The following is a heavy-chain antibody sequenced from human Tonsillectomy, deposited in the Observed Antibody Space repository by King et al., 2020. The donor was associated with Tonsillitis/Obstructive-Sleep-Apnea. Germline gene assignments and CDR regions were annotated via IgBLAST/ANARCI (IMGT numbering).Heavy chain of an antibody. V-gene: IGHV3-30*04. J-gene: IGHJ3*02. Sequence: QLVQSGGGVVQPGRSRRLSCVASGVTFRHYAMHWVRQSPGKGLEWAALISYDASDKYYADSVKGRFTVSRDNSKNTLYLQMNFLRPEDTAVYYCARGEMATISPAFDNWGQGTMLTVSS. D-gene: IGHD5-24*01. CDR1: GVTFRHYA. CDR3: ARGEMATISPAFDN. CDR2: ISYDASDK.